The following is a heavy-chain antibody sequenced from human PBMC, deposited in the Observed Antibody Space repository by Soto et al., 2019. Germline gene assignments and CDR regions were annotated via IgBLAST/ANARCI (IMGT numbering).Heavy chain of an antibody. CDR2: ISAYNGNT. V-gene: IGHV1-18*01. CDR3: ARGSFIAARLGRFDY. D-gene: IGHD6-6*01. J-gene: IGHJ4*02. CDR1: GYTFTSYG. Sequence: ASVKVSCNASGYTFTSYGISWVRQAPGQGLEWMGWISAYNGNTNYAQKLQGRVTMTTDTSTSTAYMELRSLRSDDTAVYYCARGSFIAARLGRFDYWGQGTLVTVSS.